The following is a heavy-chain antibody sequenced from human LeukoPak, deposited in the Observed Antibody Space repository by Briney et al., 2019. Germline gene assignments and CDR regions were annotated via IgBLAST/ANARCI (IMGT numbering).Heavy chain of an antibody. CDR2: INPNSGGT. D-gene: IGHD6-19*01. CDR1: GYTFTGYY. Sequence: GASVKVSCKASGYTFTGYYMHWVRQAPGQGLEWMGWINPNSGGTNYAQKFQGRVTMTRDTSISTAYMELSRLRSDDTAVYYCAREDSSGWSLYYYYYMDVWGKGTTVTVSS. J-gene: IGHJ6*03. CDR3: AREDSSGWSLYYYYYMDV. V-gene: IGHV1-2*02.